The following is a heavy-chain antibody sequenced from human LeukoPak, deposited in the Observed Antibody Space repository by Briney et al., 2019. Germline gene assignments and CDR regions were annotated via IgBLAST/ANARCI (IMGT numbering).Heavy chain of an antibody. V-gene: IGHV4-4*09. CDR1: GFPISSYY. J-gene: IGHJ3*02. Sequence: SETLSLTCTVSGFPISSYYWGWIRQPPGKGLEWIGYVYTSGSTNYNPSRKSRVTISVDTYKNQFSLRLSSVSAADTAVYYCAIQYSGSYPGAFDIWGQGTMVTVSS. CDR2: VYTSGST. D-gene: IGHD1-26*01. CDR3: AIQYSGSYPGAFDI.